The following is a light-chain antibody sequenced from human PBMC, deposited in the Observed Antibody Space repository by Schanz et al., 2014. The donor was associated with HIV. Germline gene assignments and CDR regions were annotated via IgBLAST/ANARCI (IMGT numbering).Light chain of an antibody. V-gene: IGLV3-21*01. CDR3: QSYDSSLSAVV. CDR1: NIGSKS. Sequence: SYELTQPPSVSVAPGKTARITCGGNNIGSKSVHWYQQKPGQAPVLVIYYDSDRPSGIPERFSGSKSGTSASLAISGLQAEDEADYYCQSYDSSLSAVVFGGGTKLTVL. CDR2: YDS. J-gene: IGLJ2*01.